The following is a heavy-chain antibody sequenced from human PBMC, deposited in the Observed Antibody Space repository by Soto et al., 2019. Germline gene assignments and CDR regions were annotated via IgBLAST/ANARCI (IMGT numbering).Heavy chain of an antibody. CDR3: ARLPRGYDSSGYSPY. V-gene: IGHV4-34*01. Sequence: SETLSLTCAVYGGSFSGYYWSWIRQPPGKGLEWIGEINHSGSTNYNPSLKSRVTISVDTSKNQFSLKLSSVTAADTAVYYCARLPRGYDSSGYSPYLGQGTLVTVSS. J-gene: IGHJ4*02. D-gene: IGHD3-22*01. CDR2: INHSGST. CDR1: GGSFSGYY.